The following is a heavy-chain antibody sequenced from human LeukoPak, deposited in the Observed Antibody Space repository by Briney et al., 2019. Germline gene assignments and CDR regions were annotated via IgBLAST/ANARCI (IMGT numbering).Heavy chain of an antibody. J-gene: IGHJ6*03. D-gene: IGHD4-17*01. CDR2: ISAYNGNT. V-gene: IGHV1-18*01. CDR3: ARDPAYGDYKLFYYYYMDV. CDR1: GYTFTSYG. Sequence: ASVKVSCKASGYTFTSYGISWVRQAPGQGLEWMGWISAYNGNTNYAQKLQGRVTMTTDTSTSTAYMELRSLRSDDTAVYYCARDPAYGDYKLFYYYYMDVWGKGTTVTVSS.